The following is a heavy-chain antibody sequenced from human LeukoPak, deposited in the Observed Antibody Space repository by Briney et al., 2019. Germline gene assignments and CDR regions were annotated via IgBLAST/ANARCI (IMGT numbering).Heavy chain of an antibody. Sequence: GGSLRLSCAVSGFTFDDYGMSWVRQVPGKGLEWVSGINWNGGSTGYAACVKGRFTISRDNAKKSVYLKMNNLRGDDTALYYCARDYCGGDCYPFDYWGQGILVTVSS. D-gene: IGHD2-21*02. V-gene: IGHV3-20*04. CDR1: GFTFDDYG. CDR3: ARDYCGGDCYPFDY. J-gene: IGHJ4*02. CDR2: INWNGGST.